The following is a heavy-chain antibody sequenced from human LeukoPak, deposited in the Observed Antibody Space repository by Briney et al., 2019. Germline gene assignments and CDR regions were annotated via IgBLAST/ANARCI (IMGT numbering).Heavy chain of an antibody. V-gene: IGHV3-23*01. Sequence: GGTLRLSCAASGFTFSSYGMSWVRQAPGRGLEWVSAISSSGGTTYYADSVKGRFTISRDNSKNTLYLQMNSLRAEDTAVYYCAKDFFSTPDYYDSSGYWDYWGQGTLVTVSS. J-gene: IGHJ4*02. CDR3: AKDFFSTPDYYDSSGYWDY. D-gene: IGHD3-22*01. CDR1: GFTFSSYG. CDR2: ISSSGGTT.